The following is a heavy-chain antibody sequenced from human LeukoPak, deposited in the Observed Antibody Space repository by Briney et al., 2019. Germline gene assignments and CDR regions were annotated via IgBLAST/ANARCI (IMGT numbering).Heavy chain of an antibody. CDR2: INPNSGDT. J-gene: IGHJ4*02. CDR3: ARGSSQGPYYYDSSGYLTPDN. CDR1: GYTFTGYY. V-gene: IGHV1-2*02. Sequence: GASVKVSCKASGYTFTGYYMHWVRQAPGQGLEWMGWINPNSGDTNYVQKFQGRVTMTRDTSISTAYMELSSLTSDDTAVYYCARGSSQGPYYYDSSGYLTPDNWGQGTLVTVSS. D-gene: IGHD3-22*01.